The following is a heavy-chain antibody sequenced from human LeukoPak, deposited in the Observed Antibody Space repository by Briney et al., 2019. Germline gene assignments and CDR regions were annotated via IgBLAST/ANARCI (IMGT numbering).Heavy chain of an antibody. V-gene: IGHV3-11*04. CDR3: ARDPPGSYILTGYRYCYYMDV. J-gene: IGHJ6*03. Sequence: EGSLRLSCAASGFIFSDYYMSWIRQAPGKGLEWVSYISSSGSTIYYADSVKGRFTISRDNAKNSLYLQMNSLRAEDTAVYYCARDPPGSYILTGYRYCYYMDVWGKGTTVTISS. CDR1: GFIFSDYY. CDR2: ISSSGSTI. D-gene: IGHD3-9*01.